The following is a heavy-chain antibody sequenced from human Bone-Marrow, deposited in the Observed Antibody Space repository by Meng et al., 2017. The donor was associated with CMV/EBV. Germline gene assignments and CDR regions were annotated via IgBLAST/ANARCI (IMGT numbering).Heavy chain of an antibody. J-gene: IGHJ6*02. CDR1: GYTFTSYY. D-gene: IGHD6-13*01. CDR2: INPSGGST. CDR3: ARDGIAAANYYYGMDV. V-gene: IGHV1-46*01. Sequence: ASVKVSCQASGYTFTSYYMHWVRQAPGQGLEWMGIINPSGGSTSYAQKFQGRVTMTRDTSTSTVYMELSSLRSEDTAVYYCARDGIAAANYYYGMDVWGQGTTVTVSS.